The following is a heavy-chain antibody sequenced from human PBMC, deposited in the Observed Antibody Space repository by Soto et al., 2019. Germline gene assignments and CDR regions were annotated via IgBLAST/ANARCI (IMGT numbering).Heavy chain of an antibody. CDR1: GGTFSSYT. V-gene: IGHV1-69*02. Sequence: GASVKVSCKASGGTFSSYTISWVRQAPGQGLEWMGRIIPILGIANYAQKFQGWVTMTRDTSISTAYMELSRLRSDDTAVYYCARGPEREDWNWNYYYMDVWGKGTTVTVSS. D-gene: IGHD1-7*01. J-gene: IGHJ6*03. CDR2: IIPILGIA. CDR3: ARGPEREDWNWNYYYMDV.